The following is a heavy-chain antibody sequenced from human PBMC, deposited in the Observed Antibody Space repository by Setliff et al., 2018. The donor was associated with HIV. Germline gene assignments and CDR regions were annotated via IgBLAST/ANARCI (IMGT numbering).Heavy chain of an antibody. D-gene: IGHD2-2*01. CDR1: GYTFTNYY. V-gene: IGHV1-46*01. CDR2: IYPGGARR. CDR3: VPRYCSSTSCYEY. Sequence: ASVKVSCKASGYTFTNYYMHWVRQAPGQGLEWMGIIYPGGARRSYAQKFQGRVTMTWDTSTSTVYMELSSLRSEDTAVYYCVPRYCSSTSCYEYWGQGTLVTVSS. J-gene: IGHJ4*02.